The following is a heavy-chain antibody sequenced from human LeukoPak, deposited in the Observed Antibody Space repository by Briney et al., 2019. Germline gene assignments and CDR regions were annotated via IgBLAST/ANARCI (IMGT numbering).Heavy chain of an antibody. CDR3: AKETRNYYDSSGYPHY. Sequence: GGSLRLSCAASGFTFSNAWMSWVRQAPGKGLEWVSAISGSGGSTYYADSVKGRFTISRDNSKNTLYLQMNSLRAEDTAVYYCAKETRNYYDSSGYPHYWGQGTLVTVSS. J-gene: IGHJ4*02. V-gene: IGHV3-23*01. CDR2: ISGSGGST. CDR1: GFTFSNAW. D-gene: IGHD3-22*01.